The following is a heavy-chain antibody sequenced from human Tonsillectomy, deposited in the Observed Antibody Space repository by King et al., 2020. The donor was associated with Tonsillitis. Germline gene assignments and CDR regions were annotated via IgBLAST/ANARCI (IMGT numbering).Heavy chain of an antibody. Sequence: QLQESGPGLVKPSETLSLTCTVSGGSITSYYWSWIRQPPGKGLEWIGYIYHSGTSNSNPSLKSRVTMSVDTSKNQISLKLGSVTAADTAVYYCAGQYCSGSSCYAGWFDPWGQGTPVTVSS. CDR3: AGQYCSGSSCYAGWFDP. CDR2: IYHSGTS. CDR1: GGSITSYY. J-gene: IGHJ5*02. V-gene: IGHV4-59*01. D-gene: IGHD2-2*01.